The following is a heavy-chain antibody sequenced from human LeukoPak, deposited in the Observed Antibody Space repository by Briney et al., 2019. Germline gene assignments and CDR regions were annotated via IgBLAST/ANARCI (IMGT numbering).Heavy chain of an antibody. D-gene: IGHD4-17*01. V-gene: IGHV1-18*01. CDR3: ARFHNGDYEIQSWNY. CDR1: GYTFTSYG. CDR2: ISAYNGNT. Sequence: ASVKVSCKASGYTFTSYGISWVRQAPGQGLEWMGWISAYNGNTNYAQKLQGRVTMTTDTSTSTAYMELGSLRSDDTAVYYCARFHNGDYEIQSWNYWGQGTLVTVSS. J-gene: IGHJ4*02.